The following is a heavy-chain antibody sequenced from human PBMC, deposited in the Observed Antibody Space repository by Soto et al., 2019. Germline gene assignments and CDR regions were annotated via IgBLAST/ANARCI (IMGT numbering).Heavy chain of an antibody. CDR3: AKDGYKYKYYSDY. Sequence: GGSLRLSCAASGFTFSSYAMSWVRQAPGKGLEWVSAISGSGGSTYYADSVKGRFTISRDNAKNSLYLQMNSLRAEDTAVYYCAKDGYKYKYYSDYWGQGTLVTVSS. V-gene: IGHV3-23*01. CDR1: GFTFSSYA. J-gene: IGHJ4*02. D-gene: IGHD5-18*01. CDR2: ISGSGGST.